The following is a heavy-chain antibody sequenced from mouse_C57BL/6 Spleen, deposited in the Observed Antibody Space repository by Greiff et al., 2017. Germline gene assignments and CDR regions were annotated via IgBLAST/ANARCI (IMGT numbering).Heavy chain of an antibody. Sequence: DVKLVESGGGLVKPGGSLKLSCAASGFTFSSYAMSWVRQTPEKRLEWVATISDGGSYTYYPDNVKGRFTISRDNAKNNLYLQMSHLKSEDTAMYYCARESNSGYFDVWGTGTTVTVSS. D-gene: IGHD2-5*01. CDR1: GFTFSSYA. J-gene: IGHJ1*03. CDR3: ARESNSGYFDV. CDR2: ISDGGSYT. V-gene: IGHV5-4*01.